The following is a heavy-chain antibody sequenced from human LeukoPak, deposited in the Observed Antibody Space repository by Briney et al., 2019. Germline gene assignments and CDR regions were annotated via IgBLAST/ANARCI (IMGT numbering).Heavy chain of an antibody. CDR3: ARETPYYYDSSGYYLLEY. J-gene: IGHJ4*02. V-gene: IGHV1-18*01. Sequence: ASVKVSYKASGYTFTSYGISWVRQAPGQGLEWMGWISAYNGNTNYAQKLQGRVTMTTDTSTSTAYMELRSLRSDDTAVYYCARETPYYYDSSGYYLLEYWGQGTLVTVSS. CDR2: ISAYNGNT. D-gene: IGHD3-22*01. CDR1: GYTFTSYG.